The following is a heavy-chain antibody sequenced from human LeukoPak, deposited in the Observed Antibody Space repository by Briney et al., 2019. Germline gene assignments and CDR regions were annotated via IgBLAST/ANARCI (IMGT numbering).Heavy chain of an antibody. D-gene: IGHD6-13*01. CDR2: IYHSGST. Sequence: PAETLSLTCTVSGYSISSGYYWGWIRQPPGKGLEWIGSIYHSGSTYYNPSLKSRVTISVVTSKNQLSLRLSSVTAADTAVYYCVRDGYSSSWYWFDPWGQGTLVTVSS. J-gene: IGHJ5*02. CDR3: VRDGYSSSWYWFDP. V-gene: IGHV4-38-2*02. CDR1: GYSISSGYY.